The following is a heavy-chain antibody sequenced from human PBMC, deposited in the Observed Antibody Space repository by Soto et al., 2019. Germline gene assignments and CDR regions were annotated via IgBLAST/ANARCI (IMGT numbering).Heavy chain of an antibody. Sequence: SETLSLTCTVSGGSISSGVYYWSWIRHHPGKGLEWIGYIYYSGSTYYNPSLKSRVTISVDTSKNQFSLKLSSVTAADTAVYYCARAPLRYCSGGSCYSGDYWGQGTLVTVSS. V-gene: IGHV4-31*03. J-gene: IGHJ4*02. CDR3: ARAPLRYCSGGSCYSGDY. CDR2: IYYSGST. D-gene: IGHD2-15*01. CDR1: GGSISSGVYY.